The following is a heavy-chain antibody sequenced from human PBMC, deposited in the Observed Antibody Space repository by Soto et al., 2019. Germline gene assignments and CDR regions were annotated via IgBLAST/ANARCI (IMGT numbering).Heavy chain of an antibody. Sequence: SGGSLRLSCRASGFTFSNSWMHWVRHAPGKGLVWVSRINNVGSNTAYADSVKGRFTISRDNAKNTLYMQMNFLRVEDTAVYYCARDEGGPDVWGQGTTVTVSS. V-gene: IGHV3-74*01. J-gene: IGHJ6*02. CDR2: INNVGSNT. CDR1: GFTFSNSW. CDR3: ARDEGGPDV.